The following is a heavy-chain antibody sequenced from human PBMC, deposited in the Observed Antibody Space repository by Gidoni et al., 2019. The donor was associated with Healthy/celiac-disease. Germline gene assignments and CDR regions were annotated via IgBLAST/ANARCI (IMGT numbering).Heavy chain of an antibody. V-gene: IGHV3-23*01. J-gene: IGHJ6*02. CDR3: AKDRRQIVGAAYYYYGMDV. Sequence: EVQLLESGGGLVQPGGSLRLSCAASGFTFSSYAMCWVRQAPGKGLEWVSAISGSGGSTYYADSVKGRFTISRDNSKNTLYLQMNSLRAEDTAVYYCAKDRRQIVGAAYYYYGMDVWGQGTTVTVSS. CDR1: GFTFSSYA. CDR2: ISGSGGST. D-gene: IGHD1-26*01.